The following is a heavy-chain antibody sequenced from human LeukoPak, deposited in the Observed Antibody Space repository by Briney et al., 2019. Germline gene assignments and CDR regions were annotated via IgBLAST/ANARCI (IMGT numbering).Heavy chain of an antibody. CDR1: GGTFSSYA. J-gene: IGHJ3*02. CDR3: ARGSAPVVVIPFGAFDI. D-gene: IGHD3-22*01. CDR2: IIPIFGTA. Sequence: SVKVSCKASGGTFSSYAISWVRQAPGQGLEWMGGIIPIFGTANYAQKFQGRVTITADESTSTAYMELSSLRSGDTAVYYCARGSAPVVVIPFGAFDIWGQGTMVTVSS. V-gene: IGHV1-69*13.